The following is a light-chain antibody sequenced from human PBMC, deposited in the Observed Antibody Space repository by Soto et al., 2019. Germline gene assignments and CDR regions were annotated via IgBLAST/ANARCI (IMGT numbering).Light chain of an antibody. CDR2: DSS. V-gene: IGKV1-39*01. CDR3: QQNYSGPLT. J-gene: IGKJ4*02. Sequence: DIQMTQSPSSLSASLGDRVTIFCRASQRISSNLDWYHQKPGEAPNLLIYDSSTRQTGVPARFSGSGSGTDFTLTISSLQPEDFATYYCQQNYSGPLTFGEGTKVDIK. CDR1: QRISSN.